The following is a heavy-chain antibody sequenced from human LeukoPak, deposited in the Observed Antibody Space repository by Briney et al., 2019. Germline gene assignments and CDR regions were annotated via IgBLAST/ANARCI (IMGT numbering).Heavy chain of an antibody. J-gene: IGHJ3*02. V-gene: IGHV3-23*01. Sequence: GGSLRLSCAASGFTFSSYAMSWVRQAPGKGLEWVSVISGSGGSTYYADSVKGRFTISRDNSKNTLYLQMNSLRAEDTAVYYCGKVYYDFWSGPSLGAFDTSGQGEILTVSS. D-gene: IGHD3-3*01. CDR1: GFTFSSYA. CDR2: ISGSGGST. CDR3: GKVYYDFWSGPSLGAFDT.